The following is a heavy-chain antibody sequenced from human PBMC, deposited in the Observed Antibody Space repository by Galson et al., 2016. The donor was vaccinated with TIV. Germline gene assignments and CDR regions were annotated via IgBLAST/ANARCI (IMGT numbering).Heavy chain of an antibody. CDR1: GFTFSRYW. CDR2: ITTDGSVT. Sequence: SLRLSCAASGFTFSRYWMHWARHGPGKGLEWVSRITTDGSVTTYGDSAKGRFSISRDKAKNTLYLQMNSLRAEDTAVYYCARGSGSSWPFYFDVWGRGTPVTVSS. CDR3: ARGSGSSWPFYFDV. J-gene: IGHJ4*02. D-gene: IGHD6-6*01. V-gene: IGHV3-74*01.